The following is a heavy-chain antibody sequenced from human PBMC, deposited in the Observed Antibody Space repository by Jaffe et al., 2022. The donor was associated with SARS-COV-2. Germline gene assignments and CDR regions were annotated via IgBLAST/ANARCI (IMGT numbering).Heavy chain of an antibody. V-gene: IGHV4-39*01. D-gene: IGHD3-16*02. Sequence: QLQLQESGPGLVKPSETLSLTCTVSGGSISSSSYYWGWIRQPPGKGLEWIGSIYYSGSTYYNPSLKSRVTISVDTSKNQFSLKLSSVTAADTAVYYCARHVVGELSLSDAFDIWGQGTMVTVSS. J-gene: IGHJ3*02. CDR3: ARHVVGELSLSDAFDI. CDR2: IYYSGST. CDR1: GGSISSSSYY.